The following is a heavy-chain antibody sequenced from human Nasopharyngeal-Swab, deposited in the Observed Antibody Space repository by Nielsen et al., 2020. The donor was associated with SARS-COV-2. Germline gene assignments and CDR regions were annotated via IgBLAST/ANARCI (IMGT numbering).Heavy chain of an antibody. D-gene: IGHD6-6*01. CDR2: TYYRSTWYN. CDR3: ASDRRSGTSSLRFDC. CDR1: GDSVSSNSAT. V-gene: IGHV6-1*01. J-gene: IGHJ4*02. Sequence: SQTLSLPCAISGDSVSSNSATWNWIRQSQSRGLEWLGRTYYRSTWYNDYAVSVKSRITINSDTSKNQFSLQLNSVTPEDTSVYYCASDRRSGTSSLRFDCWGQGILVTVSS.